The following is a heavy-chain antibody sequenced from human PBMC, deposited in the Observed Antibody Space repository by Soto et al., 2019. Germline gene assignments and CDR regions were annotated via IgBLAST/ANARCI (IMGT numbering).Heavy chain of an antibody. D-gene: IGHD5-18*01. V-gene: IGHV3-23*01. CDR3: AKTQRSGGYSYRPVYYYYGMDV. CDR1: GFTFSSYA. Sequence: GGSLRLSCAASGFTFSSYAMSWVRQAPGKGLEWVSAISGSGGSTYYADSVKGRFTISRDNSKNTLYLQMNSLRAEDTAVYYCAKTQRSGGYSYRPVYYYYGMDVWGQGTTVTVSS. CDR2: ISGSGGST. J-gene: IGHJ6*02.